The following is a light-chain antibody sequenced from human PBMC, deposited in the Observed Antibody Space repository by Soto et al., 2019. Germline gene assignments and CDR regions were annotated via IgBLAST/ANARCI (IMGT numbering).Light chain of an antibody. J-gene: IGKJ3*01. CDR1: QGIINW. CDR2: AAS. CDR3: QQGNSFPFT. Sequence: DIQMTQSPSSVSASVGDRVSITCRASQGIINWLAWYQQKQGRAPKLLIYAASSLQSGVSSRFSGSGSGTDFTLTISSLQPEDFATYYCQQGNSFPFTFGPGTKVDIK. V-gene: IGKV1D-12*01.